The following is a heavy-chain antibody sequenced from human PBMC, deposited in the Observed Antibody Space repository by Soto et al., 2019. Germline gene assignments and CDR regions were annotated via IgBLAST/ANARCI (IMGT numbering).Heavy chain of an antibody. J-gene: IGHJ6*02. CDR1: GGTFSSYA. Sequence: QVQLVQSGAEVKKPGSSVRVSCKASGGTFSSYAISWVRQAPGQGLEWMGGIIPIFGTENYAQKLQGRVTITADESTRTAYMALSSLRSEDTAVYYCARYRIAGSKSYDGMDVWGQGTTVTVSS. V-gene: IGHV1-69*01. CDR2: IIPIFGTE. CDR3: ARYRIAGSKSYDGMDV. D-gene: IGHD6-13*01.